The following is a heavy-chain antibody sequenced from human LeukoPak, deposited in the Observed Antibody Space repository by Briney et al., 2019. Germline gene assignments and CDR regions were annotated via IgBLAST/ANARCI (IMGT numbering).Heavy chain of an antibody. Sequence: ASVKVSCKASGYTFTSYYMDWVRQAPGQGLEWMGIINPSGGSTSYAQKFQGRVTMTRDTSTSTVYMELSSLRSEDTAVYYCAREWCGGDCYSNQLNPYYYYYGMDVWGQGTTVTVSS. CDR3: AREWCGGDCYSNQLNPYYYYYGMDV. V-gene: IGHV1-46*01. J-gene: IGHJ6*02. D-gene: IGHD2-21*02. CDR1: GYTFTSYY. CDR2: INPSGGST.